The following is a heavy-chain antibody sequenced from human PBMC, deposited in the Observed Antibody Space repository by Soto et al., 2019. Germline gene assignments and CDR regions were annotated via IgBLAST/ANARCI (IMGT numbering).Heavy chain of an antibody. D-gene: IGHD3-22*01. J-gene: IGHJ4*02. Sequence: GSLRLCGAASVFTFSNSWMSWVRQAPGKGLEWVGRIKSKTDGGTTDYAAPVKGRFTISRDDSKNTLYLQMNSLKTEDTAVYYCTTDPNYYDSSGYYADYWGQGTLVTVSS. CDR2: IKSKTDGGTT. CDR3: TTDPNYYDSSGYYADY. CDR1: VFTFSNSW. V-gene: IGHV3-15*01.